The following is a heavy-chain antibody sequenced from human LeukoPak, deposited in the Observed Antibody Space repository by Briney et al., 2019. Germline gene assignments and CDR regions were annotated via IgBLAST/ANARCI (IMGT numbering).Heavy chain of an antibody. CDR3: ARCSSGYYYGFDY. CDR2: IIPIFGTA. J-gene: IGHJ4*02. V-gene: IGHV1-69*05. Sequence: ASVKVSCKAPGGTFSSYAISWVRQAPGQGLEWMGGIIPIFGTANYAQKFQGRVTITTDESTRTAYMELSSLRSEDAAVYYCARCSSGYYYGFDYWGQGTLVTVSS. CDR1: GGTFSSYA. D-gene: IGHD3-22*01.